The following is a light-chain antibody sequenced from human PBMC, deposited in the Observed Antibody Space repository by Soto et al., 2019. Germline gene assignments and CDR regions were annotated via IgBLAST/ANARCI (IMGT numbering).Light chain of an antibody. CDR3: QQYNSYST. V-gene: IGKV1-5*01. Sequence: GDRVTITCGASQSISTWLAWYQQKPGKAPKLRIYDASSLESGVPSRFSGSGSGTEFTLTTSSLQPEDFASYSCQQYNSYSTVAQATKVDSK. CDR1: QSISTW. J-gene: IGKJ1*01. CDR2: DAS.